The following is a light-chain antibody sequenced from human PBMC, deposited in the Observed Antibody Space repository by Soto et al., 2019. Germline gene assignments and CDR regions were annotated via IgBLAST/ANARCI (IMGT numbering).Light chain of an antibody. J-gene: IGKJ5*01. CDR3: QQYTNWPIT. V-gene: IGKV3-15*01. Sequence: EVVMTQSPATLSVSPGERATLSCRASQSVNNNYLAWYQQKPRQAPRLLIYGISARASGVPARFSGSGSGTEFTLTIDSLQSEDFAVYYCQQYTNWPITFGQGTRLEIK. CDR2: GIS. CDR1: QSVNNN.